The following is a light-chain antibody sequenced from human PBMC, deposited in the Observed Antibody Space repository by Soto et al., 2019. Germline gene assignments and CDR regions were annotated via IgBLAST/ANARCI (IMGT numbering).Light chain of an antibody. J-gene: IGLJ3*02. V-gene: IGLV2-14*01. CDR3: YSYTNNNTPM. Sequence: QSVLTQPASVSGSPGQSISISCTGTSRDVGGYNYVSWYQQQPGKAPKLLIYEVSNRPSGVSNRFSGSKSANTASLTISGLQAEDEADYYCYSYTNNNTPMFGGGTQLTVL. CDR2: EVS. CDR1: SRDVGGYNY.